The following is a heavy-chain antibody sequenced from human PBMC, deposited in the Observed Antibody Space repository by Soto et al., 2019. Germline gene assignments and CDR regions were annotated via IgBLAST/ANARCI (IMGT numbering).Heavy chain of an antibody. CDR1: GGTISSGGYP. D-gene: IGHD4-17*01. CDR3: AREDTVETPGGLDY. Sequence: SEIMPLTCAVLGGTISSGGYPWIWIRKPPGKGLEWIGYIYHSGSTYYNPSLKSRVTISVDRPKNQFTLKLSSATAADTAVYYRAREDTVETPGGLDYWGQGTLVTGTS. CDR2: IYHSGST. V-gene: IGHV4-30-2*01. J-gene: IGHJ4*02.